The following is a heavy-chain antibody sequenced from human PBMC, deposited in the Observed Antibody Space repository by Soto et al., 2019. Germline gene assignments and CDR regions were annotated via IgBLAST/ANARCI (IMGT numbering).Heavy chain of an antibody. Sequence: ETLSLTCAVYGESFSNHYWTWILQSPGKGLEWVGEINYSGSTRYNWSLGSRVTISVDTSKNQFFLMVTSVTAEDTAVYYCARGVVYRDVGLAYGMDVWGQGTTVTVSS. CDR2: INYSGST. CDR3: ARGVVYRDVGLAYGMDV. CDR1: GESFSNHY. D-gene: IGHD3-22*01. J-gene: IGHJ6*02. V-gene: IGHV4-34*01.